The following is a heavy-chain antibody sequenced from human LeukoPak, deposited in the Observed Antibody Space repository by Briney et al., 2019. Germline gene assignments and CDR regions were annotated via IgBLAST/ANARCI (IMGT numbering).Heavy chain of an antibody. CDR1: GFTFSSYE. V-gene: IGHV3-48*03. CDR3: ARGIYYGMDV. J-gene: IGHJ6*04. Sequence: PGGSLRLSCAASGFTFSSYEMNWVRQAPGKGLEWVSYISSSGSTIYYADSVKGRFTISRDNAKNSLYLQMNSLRAEDTAVYYCARGIYYGMDVWGKGTTVTVSS. CDR2: ISSSGSTI.